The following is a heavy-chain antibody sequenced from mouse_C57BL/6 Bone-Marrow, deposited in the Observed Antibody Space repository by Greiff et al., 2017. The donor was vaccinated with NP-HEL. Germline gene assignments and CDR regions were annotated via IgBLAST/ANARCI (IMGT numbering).Heavy chain of an antibody. J-gene: IGHJ3*01. CDR1: GFTFSDYY. CDR2: INYDGSST. D-gene: IGHD2-3*01. V-gene: IGHV5-16*01. CDR3: ARDQGGYDGYPSWFAY. Sequence: EVQRVESEGGLVQPGSSMKLSCTASGFTFSDYYMAWVRQVPEKGLEWVANINYDGSSTYYLDSLKSRFIISRDNAKNILYLQMSSLKSEDTATYYCARDQGGYDGYPSWFAYWGQGTLVTVSA.